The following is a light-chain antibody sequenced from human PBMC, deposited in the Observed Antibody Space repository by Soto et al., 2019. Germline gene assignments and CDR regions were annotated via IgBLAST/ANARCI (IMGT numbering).Light chain of an antibody. J-gene: IGKJ4*01. V-gene: IGKV3-20*01. Sequence: EIVRTQSPATLSVSPGERATLSCRASQSVSSSDLAWYRQKPGQAPRLLIYGASSRATGIPDRFSGSGSGTDFTLTISRLEPEDFAVYYCQQYGSSPLTFGGGTKVDIK. CDR2: GAS. CDR1: QSVSSSD. CDR3: QQYGSSPLT.